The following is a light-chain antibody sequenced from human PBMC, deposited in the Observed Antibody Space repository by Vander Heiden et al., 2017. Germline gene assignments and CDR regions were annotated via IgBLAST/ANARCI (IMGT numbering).Light chain of an antibody. Sequence: DIVMTQSPASLPVSLGERATINCKSSQSVLYSSNNKNYLAWYQQKPGQPPKLLIYWASTRESGVPDRFSGSGSGTDFTLTISSLQAEDVAVYYCQQDYSTPLTFGGGTKVEIK. CDR1: QSVLYSSNNKNY. CDR3: QQDYSTPLT. CDR2: WAS. V-gene: IGKV4-1*01. J-gene: IGKJ4*01.